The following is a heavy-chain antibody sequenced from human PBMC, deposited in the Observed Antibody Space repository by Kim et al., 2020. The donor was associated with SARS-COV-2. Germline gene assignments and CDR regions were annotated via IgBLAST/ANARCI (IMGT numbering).Heavy chain of an antibody. J-gene: IGHJ4*02. CDR2: IDYSGET. Sequence: SETLSLTCTVSGASVRSFYWSWIRQPPGQGLEWIGYIDYSGETKYNPSFKSRVTISAYTSKNHLSLKLSSVTAADTALYFCARVGDGSGYPSYWGQGTLVTVSS. D-gene: IGHD3-22*01. CDR3: ARVGDGSGYPSY. CDR1: GASVRSFY. V-gene: IGHV4-59*02.